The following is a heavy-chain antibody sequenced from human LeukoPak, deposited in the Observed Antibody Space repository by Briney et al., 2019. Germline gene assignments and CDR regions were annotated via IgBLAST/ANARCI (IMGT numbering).Heavy chain of an antibody. CDR2: ISTSSTTI. V-gene: IGHV3-48*04. J-gene: IGHJ5*01. CDR3: ARDNWVDC. CDR1: GFTFSRDS. Sequence: GGSLRLSCAASGFTFSRDSMNWVRQAPGKGLEWVSFISTSSTTIYYTDSVKGRFTISRDNAKNSLYLQINSLKVEDTAIYYCARDNWVDCWGQGTLVTVSS.